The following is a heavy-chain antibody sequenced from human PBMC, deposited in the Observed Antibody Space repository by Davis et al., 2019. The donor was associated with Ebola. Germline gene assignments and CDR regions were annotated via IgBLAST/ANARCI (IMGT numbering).Heavy chain of an antibody. J-gene: IGHJ1*01. CDR2: IYSSGST. CDR3: ARSLYEEYFQH. CDR1: GDSISDYY. D-gene: IGHD3-3*01. V-gene: IGHV4-59*08. Sequence: PGGSLRLSCTVSGDSISDYYWSWIRQPPGKGLEWIAYIYSSGSTNYNPSLKSRVTISSDTSKNQFSLKLSSVTAADTAVYYCARSLYEEYFQHWGQGTLVTVSS.